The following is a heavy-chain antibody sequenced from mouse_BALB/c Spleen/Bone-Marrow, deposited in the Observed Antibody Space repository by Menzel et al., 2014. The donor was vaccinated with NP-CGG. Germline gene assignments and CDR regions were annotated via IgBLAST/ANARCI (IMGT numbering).Heavy chain of an antibody. CDR3: ARSRDGYFDV. J-gene: IGHJ1*01. CDR2: IAPGSGST. Sequence: DLVKPGASVKLSCKASGYTFTSYWINWIKRRPGQGLEWIGRIAPGSGSTYYKEMFKGKATLTVDTSSSTAYIQLSSLSSEDSAVYFCARSRDGYFDVWGAGTTVIVSS. V-gene: IGHV1S41*01. CDR1: GYTFTSYW.